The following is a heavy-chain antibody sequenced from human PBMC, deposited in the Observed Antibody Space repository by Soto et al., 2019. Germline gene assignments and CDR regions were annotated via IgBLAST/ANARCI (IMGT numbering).Heavy chain of an antibody. J-gene: IGHJ5*02. V-gene: IGHV3-23*01. D-gene: IGHD3-10*01. CDR1: GFTFSNYA. CDR2: ISGGGIST. Sequence: EVQLLESGGGLVQPGGSLTPSCAASGFTFSNYAMSWVRQAPGKGLEWVSAISGGGISTYYADSVRGRFTISRDNSRNTLYLRMNRLRAEDTAVYYCARDAISMVRGTNNWFDPWGQGTLVTVSS. CDR3: ARDAISMVRGTNNWFDP.